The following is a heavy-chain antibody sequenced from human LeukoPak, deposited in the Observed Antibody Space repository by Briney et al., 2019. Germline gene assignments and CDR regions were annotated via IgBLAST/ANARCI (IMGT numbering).Heavy chain of an antibody. CDR2: IYYSGST. V-gene: IGHV4-59*01. CDR1: GGSISSYY. Sequence: SETLSLTCTVSGGSISSYYWSWIRQPPGKGLEWIGYIYYSGSTNYNPSLKRRVTISVDTSKNQFSLKLSSVTAADTAVYYCASGDYYYYMDVWGKGTTVTVSS. J-gene: IGHJ6*03. CDR3: ASGDYYYYMDV. D-gene: IGHD3-10*01.